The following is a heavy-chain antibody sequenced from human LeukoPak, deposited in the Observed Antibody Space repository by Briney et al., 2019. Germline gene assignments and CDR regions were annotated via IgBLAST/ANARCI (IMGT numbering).Heavy chain of an antibody. CDR2: IKSKTDGGTT. V-gene: IGHV3-15*01. D-gene: IGHD4-11*01. Sequence: GGSLRLSCAASGLTFSNAWMSWVRQAPGKGLGWAGRIKSKTDGGTTDYAAPVKGRFTISRDDSKNTLYLQMNSLKTEDTAVYYCTIDSQVTHDAFDIWGQGTMVTVSS. CDR1: GLTFSNAW. J-gene: IGHJ3*02. CDR3: TIDSQVTHDAFDI.